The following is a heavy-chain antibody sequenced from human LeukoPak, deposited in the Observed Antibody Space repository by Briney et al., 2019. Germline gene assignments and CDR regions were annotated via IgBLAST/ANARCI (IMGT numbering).Heavy chain of an antibody. CDR2: IYYSGST. V-gene: IGHV4-61*01. D-gene: IGHD7-27*01. Sequence: SQTLSLTCTVSGGSISSGSYYWSWIRQPPGKGLEWIGYIYYSGSTNYNPSLKSRVTISVDTSKNQFSLKLSSVTAADTAVYYCARAPRTGDENWFDPWGQGTLVTVSS. CDR1: GGSISSGSYY. J-gene: IGHJ5*02. CDR3: ARAPRTGDENWFDP.